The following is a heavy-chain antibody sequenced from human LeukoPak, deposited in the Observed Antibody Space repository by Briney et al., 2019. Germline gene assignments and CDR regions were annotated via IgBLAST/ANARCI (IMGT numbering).Heavy chain of an antibody. CDR3: ARDQYDSAEGAYYYYYCGMDV. CDR1: ADTISSSKW. J-gene: IGHJ6*02. D-gene: IGHD3-3*01. V-gene: IGHV3-53*01. CDR2: IYSGGST. Sequence: ETLSLTCAVSADTISSSKWWSWVRQAPGKGLEWVSVIYSGGSTYYADSVRGRFTISRDNSKNTLYLQMNSLGAEDTAVYYCARDQYDSAEGAYYYYYCGMDVWGQGTTVTVSS.